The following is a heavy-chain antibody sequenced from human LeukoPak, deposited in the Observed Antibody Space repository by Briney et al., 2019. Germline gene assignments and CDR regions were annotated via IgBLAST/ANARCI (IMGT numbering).Heavy chain of an antibody. CDR1: GYTFTSYG. CDR3: ARVVVPAAMGVRKNWFDP. J-gene: IGHJ5*02. CDR2: INCNSGGT. V-gene: IGHV1-2*02. D-gene: IGHD2-2*01. Sequence: GASVKVSCKASGYTFTSYGISWVRQAPGQGLEWMGWINCNSGGTNYAQKFPGRVTMTRDTSISTAYMELSRQRSDDPAVYYCARVVVPAAMGVRKNWFDPWGQGTLVTVSS.